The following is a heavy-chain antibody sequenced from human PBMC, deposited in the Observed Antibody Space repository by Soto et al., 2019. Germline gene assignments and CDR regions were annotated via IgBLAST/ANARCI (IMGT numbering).Heavy chain of an antibody. Sequence: EVQLVESGGGLVQPGGSLRLSCADSGFSFSSYWMHWVRQGPGKGLVWVSRINTDGSSTNYADSVNGRFTISRDNAKNPLYLQMNSLRAEDTAVYYCARSPGGYYIDWGQGTMVTVSS. V-gene: IGHV3-74*01. CDR1: GFSFSSYW. CDR3: ARSPGGYYID. CDR2: INTDGSST. D-gene: IGHD3-10*01. J-gene: IGHJ3*01.